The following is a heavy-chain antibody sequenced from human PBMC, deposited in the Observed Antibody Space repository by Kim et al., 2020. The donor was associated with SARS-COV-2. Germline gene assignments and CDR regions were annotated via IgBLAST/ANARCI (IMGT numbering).Heavy chain of an antibody. V-gene: IGHV4-31*03. CDR2: IYYSGST. CDR3: ARDPSASGSGAFGI. J-gene: IGHJ3*02. CDR1: GGSISSGGYY. D-gene: IGHD3-10*01. Sequence: SETLSLTCTVSGGSISSGGYYWSWIRQHPGKGLEWIGYIYYSGSTYYNPALKSRVTISVDTSKNQFSLKLSSVTAADTAVYYCARDPSASGSGAFGIWGQETKVTVSS.